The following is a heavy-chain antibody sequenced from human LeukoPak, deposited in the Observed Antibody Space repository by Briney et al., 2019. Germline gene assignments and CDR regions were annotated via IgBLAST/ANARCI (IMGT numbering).Heavy chain of an antibody. CDR2: IRSKVYGGTT. D-gene: IGHD2-15*01. Sequence: GGSLRLSCTASGFTFGDYAMSWVRQAPGKGLEWVGFIRSKVYGGTTEYAASVKGRFTISRDDSKNTLYLQMNSLKTEDTAVYYCTTDPQGYCTDGSCYRNAFDIWGQGTMVTVSS. CDR1: GFTFGDYA. CDR3: TTDPQGYCTDGSCYRNAFDI. J-gene: IGHJ3*02. V-gene: IGHV3-49*04.